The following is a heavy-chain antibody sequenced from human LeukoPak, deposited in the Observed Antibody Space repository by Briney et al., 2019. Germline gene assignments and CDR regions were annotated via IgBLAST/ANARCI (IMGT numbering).Heavy chain of an antibody. J-gene: IGHJ4*02. D-gene: IGHD3-22*01. V-gene: IGHV3-53*01. Sequence: GGSLRLSCAASGFTVSNNYMSWVRQAPGKGLEWVSVIYSGGSTYFADSVKGRFTISRDYSKNTLYLQMNSLRAEDTAVYYCARDSSSGYYLVDYWGQGTLVTVSS. CDR2: IYSGGST. CDR3: ARDSSSGYYLVDY. CDR1: GFTVSNNY.